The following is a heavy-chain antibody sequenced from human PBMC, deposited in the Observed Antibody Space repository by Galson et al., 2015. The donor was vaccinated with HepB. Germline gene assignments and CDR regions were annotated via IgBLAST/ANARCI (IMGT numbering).Heavy chain of an antibody. V-gene: IGHV1-2*02. CDR1: GYTFTGYY. CDR2: INPNSGGT. J-gene: IGHJ6*02. CDR3: ARAAAGPKPNHYYYYYGMDV. Sequence: SVKVSCKASGYTFTGYYMHWVRQAPGQGLEWMGWINPNSGGTNYAQKFQGRVTMTRDTSISTAYMELSRLRSDDTAVYYCARAAAGPKPNHYYYYYGMDVWGQGTTVTVSS. D-gene: IGHD6-13*01.